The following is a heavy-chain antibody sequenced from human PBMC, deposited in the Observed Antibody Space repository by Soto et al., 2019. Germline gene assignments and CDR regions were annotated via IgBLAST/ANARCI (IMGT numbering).Heavy chain of an antibody. CDR2: ISAYNGNT. D-gene: IGHD3-9*01. J-gene: IGHJ4*02. V-gene: IGHV1-18*01. Sequence: QVQLVQSGAEVKKPGASVKVSCKASGYTFTSYGISWVRQAPGQGLEWMGWISAYNGNTNYAQKLQGRVTMTTDTSTSTAYMELRSLRSDETAVYYCARDDTPYILTGYYKAERFDYWGQGTLVTVSS. CDR3: ARDDTPYILTGYYKAERFDY. CDR1: GYTFTSYG.